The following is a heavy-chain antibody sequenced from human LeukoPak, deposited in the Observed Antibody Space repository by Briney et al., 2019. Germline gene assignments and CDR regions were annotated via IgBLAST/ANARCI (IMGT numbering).Heavy chain of an antibody. CDR2: IGGGGGST. Sequence: GGSLRLSCAASRFTFSSYAMSWVRQAPGKGLEWVSTIGGGGGSTYYADSVKGRFTISRDNSKNTLFLQMNSLRAEDTAVYYCAHLEYCSGGSCSSPDYWGQGTLVTVSS. D-gene: IGHD2-15*01. CDR3: AHLEYCSGGSCSSPDY. CDR1: RFTFSSYA. J-gene: IGHJ4*02. V-gene: IGHV3-23*01.